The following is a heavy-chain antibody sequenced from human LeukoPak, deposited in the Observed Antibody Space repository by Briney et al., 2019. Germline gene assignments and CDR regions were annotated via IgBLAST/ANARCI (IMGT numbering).Heavy chain of an antibody. CDR3: ARTRGGVVPAAFLDAFDI. CDR2: IYYSGST. D-gene: IGHD2-2*01. V-gene: IGHV4-59*01. Sequence: SETLSLTCTVSGGSISSYYWSWIRQPPGKGLEWIGYIYYSGSTNYNPSLKSRVTISVDTSKNQFSLKLSSVTAADTAVYYCARTRGGVVPAAFLDAFDIWGQGTMVTVSS. J-gene: IGHJ3*02. CDR1: GGSISSYY.